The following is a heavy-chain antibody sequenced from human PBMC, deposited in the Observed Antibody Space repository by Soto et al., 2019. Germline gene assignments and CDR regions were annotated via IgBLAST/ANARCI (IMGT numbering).Heavy chain of an antibody. CDR3: ARDPLWGTAMVLWYFDL. Sequence: GGSLRLSCAAPGFTFSSYAMSWVRQAPGKGLEWVSGISGRGGSTYYADSVKGRFTISRDNSKNTLYLQMNSLRAEDTAVYYCARDPLWGTAMVLWYFDLWGRGTLVTVSS. D-gene: IGHD5-18*01. CDR2: ISGRGGST. CDR1: GFTFSSYA. J-gene: IGHJ2*01. V-gene: IGHV3-23*01.